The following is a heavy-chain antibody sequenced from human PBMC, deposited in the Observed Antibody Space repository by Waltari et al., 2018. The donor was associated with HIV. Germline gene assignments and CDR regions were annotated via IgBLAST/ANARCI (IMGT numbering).Heavy chain of an antibody. V-gene: IGHV3-48*01. D-gene: IGHD7-27*01. CDR1: GFTFSNYT. CDR3: ARDINGGWGY. J-gene: IGHJ4*02. CDR2: ISRSSSSI. Sequence: EVQLVESGGGLVQHGGSLRLSCAASGFTFSNYTMNWVGQDPGKGLELVSYISRSSSSIFYADSVKGRFTISRDNAKNSLYLQMNSLRVEDTAVYYCARDINGGWGYWGQGTLVTVAS.